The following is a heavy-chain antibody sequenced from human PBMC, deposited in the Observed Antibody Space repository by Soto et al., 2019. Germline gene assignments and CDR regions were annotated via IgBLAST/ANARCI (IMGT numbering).Heavy chain of an antibody. Sequence: QVQLQESGPGLVKPSETLSLTCTVSGDSIRAHYWSWIRQAAGKGLEWIGRLHSSGSTVYNPSLKSRVTMSADTSRNQFSLKLASLTAADTAVYYCARGRARVPTVRGLILQFSYFDPWGQGTLVTVSS. D-gene: IGHD3-10*01. V-gene: IGHV4-4*07. CDR1: GDSIRAHY. J-gene: IGHJ5*02. CDR3: ARGRARVPTVRGLILQFSYFDP. CDR2: LHSSGST.